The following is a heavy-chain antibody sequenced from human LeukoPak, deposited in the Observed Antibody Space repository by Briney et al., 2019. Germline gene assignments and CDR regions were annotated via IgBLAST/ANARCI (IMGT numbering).Heavy chain of an antibody. CDR1: GGSISSSNYY. D-gene: IGHD2-2*01. Sequence: SETLSLTCTVSGGSISSSNYYWGWVRQPPGKGLEWIGSFYNSGSTFYNPSLKSRVTISVDTSKKQFSLRLTSVTAADTAVYYCVLMPGYWGQGILVAVSS. J-gene: IGHJ4*02. CDR2: FYNSGST. V-gene: IGHV4-39*01. CDR3: VLMPGY.